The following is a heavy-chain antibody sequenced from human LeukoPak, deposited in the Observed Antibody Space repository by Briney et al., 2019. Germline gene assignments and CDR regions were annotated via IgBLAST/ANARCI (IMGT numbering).Heavy chain of an antibody. V-gene: IGHV3-33*01. CDR3: ASEGDYIPFDY. CDR2: IWYDGSNK. CDR1: GFTFSSYG. J-gene: IGHJ4*02. Sequence: GGSLRLSCAASGFTFSSYGMHWVRQAPGKGLEWVAVIWYDGSNKYYADSVKGRFTISRDNSKNTLYLQMNSLRAEDTAVYYCASEGDYIPFDYWGQGTLVTASS. D-gene: IGHD4-17*01.